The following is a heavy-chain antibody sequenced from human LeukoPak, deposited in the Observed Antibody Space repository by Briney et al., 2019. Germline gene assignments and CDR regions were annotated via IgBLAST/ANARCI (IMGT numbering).Heavy chain of an antibody. Sequence: GGSLRLSCAASGFTFSTYAMSWVRQAPGKGLEWVSSISGSGGSTNYADSVKGRFTISRDNSKNTLYLQMNSLRAEDTAVYYCAKTLLDSSSWYLIDYWGQGTLVTVAS. CDR1: GFTFSTYA. CDR2: ISGSGGST. CDR3: AKTLLDSSSWYLIDY. V-gene: IGHV3-23*01. D-gene: IGHD6-13*01. J-gene: IGHJ4*02.